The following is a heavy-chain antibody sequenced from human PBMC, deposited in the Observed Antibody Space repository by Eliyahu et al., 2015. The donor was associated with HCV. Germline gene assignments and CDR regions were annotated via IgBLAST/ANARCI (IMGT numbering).Heavy chain of an antibody. Sequence: QVQLVESGGGVVQPGRSLRLSCAASGFTFSSYGMHWVRQAPGKGLEWVAVISFDGSNKYYADSVKGRFTISRDNSKNTLYLQMNSLRAEDTAVYYCAKGGEGGWHNEACDYWGQGTLVTVSS. CDR3: AKGGEGGWHNEACDY. CDR1: GFTFSSYG. CDR2: ISFDGSNK. V-gene: IGHV3-30*18. D-gene: IGHD6-19*01. J-gene: IGHJ4*02.